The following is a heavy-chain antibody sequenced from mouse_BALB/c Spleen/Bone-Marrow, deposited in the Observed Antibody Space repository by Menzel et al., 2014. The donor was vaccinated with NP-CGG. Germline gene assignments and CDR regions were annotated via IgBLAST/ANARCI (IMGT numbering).Heavy chain of an antibody. CDR2: IDPENGDT. Sequence: EGQRVESGAELVRSGASVKLSCTASGFNIKDYYMHWVKQRPEQGLEWIGWIDPENGDTEYAPXFQGKATMTADTSSNTAYLQLSSLTSEDTAVYYCARYYYAMDYWGQGTSVTVSS. CDR1: GFNIKDYY. CDR3: ARYYYAMDY. D-gene: IGHD3-3*01. V-gene: IGHV14-4*02. J-gene: IGHJ4*01.